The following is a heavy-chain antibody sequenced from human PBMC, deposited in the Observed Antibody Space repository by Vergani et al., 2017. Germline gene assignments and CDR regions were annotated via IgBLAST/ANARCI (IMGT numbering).Heavy chain of an antibody. CDR1: VYTFSKYY. CDR3: ARGDYGILTGYRY. CDR2: INPSGGHT. Sequence: QVQVVPSGAEVKKSGASVKVSCKTSVYTFSKYYMHWVRQAPGQGLEWMGIINPSGGHTNYAQKFQGRVTMTRDTSTSTVYMELSSLRSEDTAIYYCARGDYGILTGYRYWGQGTLVTVSA. V-gene: IGHV1-46*03. J-gene: IGHJ4*02. D-gene: IGHD3-9*01.